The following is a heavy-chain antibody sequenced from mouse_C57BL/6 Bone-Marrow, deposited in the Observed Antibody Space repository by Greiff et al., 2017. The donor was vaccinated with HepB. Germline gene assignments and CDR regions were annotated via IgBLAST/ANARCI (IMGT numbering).Heavy chain of an antibody. CDR1: GFTFTDYY. CDR3: ARDYYYGSYYYAMDY. D-gene: IGHD1-1*01. CDR2: IRNKANGYTT. J-gene: IGHJ4*01. V-gene: IGHV7-3*01. Sequence: EVKLMESGGGLVQPGGSLSLSCAASGFTFTDYYMSWVRQPPGKALEWLGFIRNKANGYTTEYSASVKGRFTISRDNYQSILYLQMNALRAEDSATYYCARDYYYGSYYYAMDYWGQGTSVTVSS.